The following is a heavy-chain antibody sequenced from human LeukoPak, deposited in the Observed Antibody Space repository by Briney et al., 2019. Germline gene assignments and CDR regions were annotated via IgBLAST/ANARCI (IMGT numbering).Heavy chain of an antibody. CDR2: INYSGST. Sequence: SETLSLTCTVSGGSISSTSYYWGWIRQPPGKGLEWIGTINYSGSTYYNPSLKSRVTISVDTSKNQISLKLSSVTAADTAVYFCASVSSGSAADFDYWGQGTLVTVSS. CDR3: ASVSSGSAADFDY. CDR1: GGSISSTSYY. D-gene: IGHD6-19*01. J-gene: IGHJ4*02. V-gene: IGHV4-39*07.